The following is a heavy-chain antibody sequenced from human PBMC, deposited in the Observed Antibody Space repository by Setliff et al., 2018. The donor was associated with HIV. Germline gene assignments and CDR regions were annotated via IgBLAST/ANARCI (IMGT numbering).Heavy chain of an antibody. V-gene: IGHV1-18*01. CDR1: GYSFARYG. CDR3: ARVPYRSAWFSGGQDAFDI. D-gene: IGHD6-19*01. CDR2: ISGFNGNT. Sequence: ASVKVSCKASGYSFARYGLSWVRQAPGQGLEWMGWISGFNGNTKYAQSFKDRVAMTTETATSTAYMEMRSLRSDDTAVYFCARVPYRSAWFSGGQDAFDIWGQGTMVTVSS. J-gene: IGHJ3*02.